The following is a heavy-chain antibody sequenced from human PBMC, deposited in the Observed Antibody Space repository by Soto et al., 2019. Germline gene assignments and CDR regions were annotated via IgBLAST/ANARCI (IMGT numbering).Heavy chain of an antibody. CDR2: IYYSGST. V-gene: IGHV4-59*01. CDR3: ARSIDGGYFDY. D-gene: IGHD2-15*01. J-gene: IGHJ4*02. Sequence: NPSETLSLTCTVSGGSISSYYWSWIRQPPGKGLEWIGYIYYSGSTNYNPSLKSRVTISVDTSKNQFSLKLSSVTAADTAVYYCARSIDGGYFDYWGQGTLVTAPQ. CDR1: GGSISSYY.